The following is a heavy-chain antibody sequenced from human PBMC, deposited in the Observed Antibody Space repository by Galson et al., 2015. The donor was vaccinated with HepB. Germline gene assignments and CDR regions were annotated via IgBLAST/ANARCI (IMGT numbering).Heavy chain of an antibody. CDR2: IIHILGIA. Sequence: SVKVSCKASGVTFSSYTISWVRQAPGQGLEWMGRIIHILGIANYAQKFQGRVTIAADKSTSTVYMELSSLRSEDTAVYYCAVPAAEAVNWFDPWGQGTLVTVSS. J-gene: IGHJ5*02. CDR3: AVPAAEAVNWFDP. D-gene: IGHD2-2*01. CDR1: GVTFSSYT. V-gene: IGHV1-69*02.